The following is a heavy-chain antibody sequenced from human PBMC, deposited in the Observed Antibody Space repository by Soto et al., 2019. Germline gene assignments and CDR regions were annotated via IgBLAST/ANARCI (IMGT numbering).Heavy chain of an antibody. V-gene: IGHV4-59*01. J-gene: IGHJ6*02. Sequence: ETLPLTWTVAGGCISSYYWAWIRQPPGKGLEWIGYIYYSGSTNYNPSLKSRVTISVDTSKNQFSLNLSSVTAADTAVYYCARGGGSYYYDVMDCWGQGTTVTVSS. CDR1: GGCISSYY. CDR2: IYYSGST. CDR3: ARGGGSYYYDVMDC. D-gene: IGHD1-26*01.